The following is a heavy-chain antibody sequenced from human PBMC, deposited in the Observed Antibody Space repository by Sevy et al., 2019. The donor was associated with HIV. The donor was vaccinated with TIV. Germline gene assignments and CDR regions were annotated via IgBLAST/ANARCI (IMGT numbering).Heavy chain of an antibody. Sequence: GGSLRLSCAASGFTVSSNYMSWVRQAPGKGLEWVSVIYSGGSTYYADSVKGRFTISRDNSKNTLYLQMNSLRAEDTAVYYCARWGSGTNYFDYWGQGTLVTASS. CDR1: GFTVSSNY. CDR3: ARWGSGTNYFDY. V-gene: IGHV3-53*01. D-gene: IGHD2-2*01. J-gene: IGHJ4*02. CDR2: IYSGGST.